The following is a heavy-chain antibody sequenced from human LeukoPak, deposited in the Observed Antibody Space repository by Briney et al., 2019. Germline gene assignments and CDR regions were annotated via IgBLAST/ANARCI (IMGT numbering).Heavy chain of an antibody. CDR3: ARADYYGSGIRLGLRSMIDNWFDP. CDR2: ISTSNGNT. J-gene: IGHJ5*02. V-gene: IGHV1-18*01. Sequence: GASVKVSCKASGYTFISYGISWVRQAPGQGLEWMGWISTSNGNTNYAQKLQGRVTMTTDASRSTAYMELRSLRSDDTAVYYCARADYYGSGIRLGLRSMIDNWFDPWGQGTLVTVSS. CDR1: GYTFISYG. D-gene: IGHD3-10*01.